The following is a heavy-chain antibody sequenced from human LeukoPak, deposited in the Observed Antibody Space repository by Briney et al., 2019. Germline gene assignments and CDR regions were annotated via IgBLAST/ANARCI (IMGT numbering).Heavy chain of an antibody. D-gene: IGHD1-1*01. CDR2: IYYSGST. CDR1: GGSISSGDYY. V-gene: IGHV4-30-4*08. J-gene: IGHJ4*02. Sequence: SQTLSLTCTVSGGSISSGDYYWSWIRQPPGKGLEWIGYIYYSGSTYYNPSLKSRVTISVDTSKNQFSPKLSSVTAADTAVYYCASFRLEIFPTRSTKDYWGQGTLVTVSS. CDR3: ASFRLEIFPTRSTKDY.